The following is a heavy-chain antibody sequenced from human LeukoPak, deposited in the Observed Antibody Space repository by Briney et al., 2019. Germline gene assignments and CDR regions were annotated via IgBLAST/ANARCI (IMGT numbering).Heavy chain of an antibody. CDR3: ARDPVRDSGSYHIVGFYYFDY. D-gene: IGHD1-26*01. CDR1: GGTFTSYG. V-gene: IGHV1-18*01. Sequence: ASVKVSCKASGGTFTSYGISWVRQAPGQGLEWMGWISAYNGNTNYAQKLQGRVTMTTDTSTSTAYMELRSLRSDDTAVYYCARDPVRDSGSYHIVGFYYFDYWGQGTLVTVSS. CDR2: ISAYNGNT. J-gene: IGHJ4*02.